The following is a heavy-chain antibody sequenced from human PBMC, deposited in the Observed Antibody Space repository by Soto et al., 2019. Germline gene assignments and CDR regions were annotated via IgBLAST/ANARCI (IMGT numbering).Heavy chain of an antibody. J-gene: IGHJ4*02. D-gene: IGHD4-17*01. V-gene: IGHV4-61*08. CDR1: GVSVSTDEFY. CDR3: ARRAHGGDY. CDR2: IYYTGST. Sequence: QVQLQESGPGLVKPSETLSLTCSVSGVSVSTDEFYWCWIRQPPGKKLEWIGSIYYTGSTNYNPSLRSRVTISVDTSKNQFSLNLNSVTAADTAVYYCARRAHGGDYWGQGTLVTVSS.